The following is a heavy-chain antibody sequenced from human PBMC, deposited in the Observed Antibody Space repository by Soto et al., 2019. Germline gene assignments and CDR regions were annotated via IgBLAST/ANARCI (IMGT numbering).Heavy chain of an antibody. J-gene: IGHJ6*02. CDR2: TYQSGSA. V-gene: IGHV4-30-2*06. CDR3: ARDYYGMDV. CDR1: GGSISGGGYS. Sequence: LSLSCTVSGGSISGGGYSWTWIRQSPGKGLEWIGYTYQSGSAYYNPSLKSRVTISVDRSKNQFSLNLTSVTAADTAVYYCARDYYGMDVWGQGTTVTVSS.